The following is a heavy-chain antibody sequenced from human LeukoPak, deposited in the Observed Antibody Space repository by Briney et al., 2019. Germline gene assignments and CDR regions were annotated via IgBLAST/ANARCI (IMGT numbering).Heavy chain of an antibody. Sequence: GGSLRLSCAASRFTFSSYAMHWVRQAPGKGLEWVAVISYDGSNRYYADSVKGRFTISRDNSKNTLHLQMNSLRGEDTAVYYCARGGGTATVRDFDHWGQGTLVTVSS. J-gene: IGHJ4*02. CDR1: RFTFSSYA. D-gene: IGHD3-10*01. CDR3: ARGGGTATVRDFDH. CDR2: ISYDGSNR. V-gene: IGHV3-30-3*01.